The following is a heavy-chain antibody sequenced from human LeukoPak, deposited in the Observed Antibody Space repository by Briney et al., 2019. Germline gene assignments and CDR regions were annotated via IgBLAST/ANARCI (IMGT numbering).Heavy chain of an antibody. CDR2: INHSGST. V-gene: IGHV4-34*01. CDR1: GGSFSGYY. D-gene: IGHD6-13*01. CDR3: ASVYSLYDN. J-gene: IGHJ4*02. Sequence: SETLSLTCAVYGGSFSGYYWSWIRQPPGKGLEWIGEINHSGSTNYNPSLKSRVTISVDTSKNQFSLKLSSVTAADTAVYYCASVYSLYDNWGQGILVIVSS.